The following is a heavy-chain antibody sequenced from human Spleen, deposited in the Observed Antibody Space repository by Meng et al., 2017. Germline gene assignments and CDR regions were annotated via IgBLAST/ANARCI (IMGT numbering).Heavy chain of an antibody. CDR1: GFTFSNAW. CDR2: IKSRADSGTR. Sequence: GESLKISCAASGFTFSNAWMSWVRQAPGKGLEWVGRIKSRADSGTRDYAAPVKGRFTISRDDSKNTLYLQMNSLKTEDTAVYYCTTDLYFSLDSSGFFDYWGQGTLVTVSS. J-gene: IGHJ4*02. CDR3: TTDLYFSLDSSGFFDY. D-gene: IGHD3-22*01. V-gene: IGHV3-15*01.